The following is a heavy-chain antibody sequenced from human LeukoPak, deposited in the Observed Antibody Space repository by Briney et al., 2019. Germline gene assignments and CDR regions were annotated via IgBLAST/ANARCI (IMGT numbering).Heavy chain of an antibody. Sequence: SETLSLTCTVSGRSISSFYWTWIRQPPGKGLEWIGYLYYSGSTNYNPSLKSRVTISLDTSKNQVSLKLSSVTAADTAVYYCARVVSNGDRAAFDIWGQGTMITGSS. CDR3: ARVVSNGDRAAFDI. CDR1: GRSISSFY. J-gene: IGHJ3*02. V-gene: IGHV4-59*01. D-gene: IGHD2-8*01. CDR2: LYYSGST.